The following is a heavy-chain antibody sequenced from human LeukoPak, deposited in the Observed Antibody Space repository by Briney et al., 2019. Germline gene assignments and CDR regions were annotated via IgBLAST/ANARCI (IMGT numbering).Heavy chain of an antibody. CDR2: IYSGGST. J-gene: IGHJ3*02. Sequence: GGSLRLSCAASGFTVSSNYMSWVRQAPGKGLEWVSVIYSGGSTYYADSVKGRFTISRDNSKNTLYLQMNSLRAEDTAVYYCARLKAGENAFDIWGQGTMVTVSS. V-gene: IGHV3-53*01. CDR3: ARLKAGENAFDI. CDR1: GFTVSSNY. D-gene: IGHD1-14*01.